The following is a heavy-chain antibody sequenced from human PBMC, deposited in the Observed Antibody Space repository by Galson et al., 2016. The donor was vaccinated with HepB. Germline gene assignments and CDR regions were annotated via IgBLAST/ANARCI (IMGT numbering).Heavy chain of an antibody. CDR3: AREVSQPGFDS. D-gene: IGHD4-11*01. V-gene: IGHV3-74*01. J-gene: IGHJ5*01. CDR2: INGDGGST. CDR1: GFTLSSYW. Sequence: SLRLSCAASGFTLSSYWVHWVRQAPGKGLVWVSRINGDGGSTSYADSVKGRFTISRDNAKNTLYLQMNSLRVEDTAVYYCAREVSQPGFDSWGQGTLVTVSS.